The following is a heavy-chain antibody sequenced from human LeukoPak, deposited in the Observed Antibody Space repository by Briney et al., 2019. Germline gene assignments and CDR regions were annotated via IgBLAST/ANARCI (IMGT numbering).Heavy chain of an antibody. V-gene: IGHV3-33*08. D-gene: IGHD2/OR15-2a*01. CDR3: ARDWMGSTRLAGDY. CDR2: IWHDGNNK. CDR1: GFSISAHY. Sequence: GGSLRLSCAASGFSISAHYMSWIRQAPGKGLEWVAVIWHDGNNKYYADSVKGRFTISRDNSKNTVYLQMNSLRAEDTAVYYCARDWMGSTRLAGDYWGQGTLVTVSS. J-gene: IGHJ4*02.